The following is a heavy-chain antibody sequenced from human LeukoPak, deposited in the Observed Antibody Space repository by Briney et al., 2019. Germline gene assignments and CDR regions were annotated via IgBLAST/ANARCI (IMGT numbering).Heavy chain of an antibody. J-gene: IGHJ5*02. V-gene: IGHV3-74*01. CDR2: INSDGSST. CDR3: ARARGLGYGDYVRWFDP. CDR1: GFTFSSYW. Sequence: GGSLRLSCAASGFTFSSYWMHCVRQAPGKGLVWVSRINSDGSSTIYADSVKGRFTISRDNAKNTLYLQMNSLRAEDTAVYYCARARGLGYGDYVRWFDPWGQGTLVTVSS. D-gene: IGHD4-17*01.